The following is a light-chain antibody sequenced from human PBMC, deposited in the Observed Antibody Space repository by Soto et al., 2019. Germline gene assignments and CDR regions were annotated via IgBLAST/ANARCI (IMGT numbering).Light chain of an antibody. J-gene: IGLJ1*01. V-gene: IGLV2-11*01. Sequence: QSALTQPRSVSGSPGQSVTISCTGTSSDVGGYDFVSWFQQYPGKAPKLIIYDVTKGPSGVPDRFSGSKSGNTAPLTISGLQTDDEADYYCCSYAGSYTHVFGTGTKVTVL. CDR2: DVT. CDR3: CSYAGSYTHV. CDR1: SSDVGGYDF.